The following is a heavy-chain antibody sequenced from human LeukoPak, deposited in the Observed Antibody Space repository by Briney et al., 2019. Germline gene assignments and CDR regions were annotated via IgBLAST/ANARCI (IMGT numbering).Heavy chain of an antibody. CDR3: ARLVDCSGGSRYFKHPGRVFDY. J-gene: IGHJ4*02. D-gene: IGHD2-15*01. CDR1: GYSFTTYW. CDR2: IYPGDSDS. Sequence: GESLKISCKGSGYSFTTYWIGWVRQMPGKGLEWMGIIYPGDSDSRYSPSFQGQVTISVDKSISTAYLQWSSLKASDTAMYYCARLVDCSGGSRYFKHPGRVFDYWGQGTLVTVSS. V-gene: IGHV5-51*01.